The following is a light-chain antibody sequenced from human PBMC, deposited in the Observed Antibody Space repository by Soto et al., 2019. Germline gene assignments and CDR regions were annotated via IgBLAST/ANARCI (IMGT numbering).Light chain of an antibody. Sequence: QSALTQPASVSASPGQSITISCTGTSSDGGSYNLVSWYQQHQGKAPKLMIYEGSKRPSGVSNRFSGSKSGNTASLTISGVQAEDEAEYYAGSSVAFGGGTKLTVL. CDR3: GSSVA. CDR1: SSDGGSYNL. CDR2: EGS. J-gene: IGLJ2*01. V-gene: IGLV2-23*01.